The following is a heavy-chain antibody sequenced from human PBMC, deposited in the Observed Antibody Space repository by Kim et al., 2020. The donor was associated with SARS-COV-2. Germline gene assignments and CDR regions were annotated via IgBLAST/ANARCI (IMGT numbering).Heavy chain of an antibody. Sequence: QKLQGRVTMTTDTSTSTAYMELRSLRSDDTAVYYCARGHSYGNAEYFQHWGQGTLVTVSS. J-gene: IGHJ1*01. CDR3: ARGHSYGNAEYFQH. V-gene: IGHV1-18*01. D-gene: IGHD5-18*01.